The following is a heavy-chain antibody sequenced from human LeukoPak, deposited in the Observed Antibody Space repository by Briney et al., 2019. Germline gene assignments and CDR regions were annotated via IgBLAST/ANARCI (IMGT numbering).Heavy chain of an antibody. CDR1: GYTFTGYY. CDR3: ARVEYDFWSGYASYYYYYMDV. CDR2: INPNSGGT. D-gene: IGHD3-3*01. J-gene: IGHJ6*03. V-gene: IGHV1-2*02. Sequence: ASVKVSCKASGYTFTGYYMHWVRQAPGQGLKWMGWINPNSGGTNYAQKFQGRVTMTRDTSISTAYMELSRLRSDDTAVYYCARVEYDFWSGYASYYYYYMDVWGKGTTVTVSS.